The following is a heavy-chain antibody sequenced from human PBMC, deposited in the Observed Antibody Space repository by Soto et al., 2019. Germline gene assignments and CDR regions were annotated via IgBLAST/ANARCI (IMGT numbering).Heavy chain of an antibody. J-gene: IGHJ4*02. V-gene: IGHV4-59*01. Sequence: PSETLSLTCTVSGGPISSYYWSWIRQPPGKGLEWIGYIYYSGSTNYNPSLKSRVTISVDTSKNQFSLKLSSVTAADTAVYDCARGGIIGSGSNDFDYWGQGTLVTVSS. CDR1: GGPISSYY. CDR3: ARGGIIGSGSNDFDY. D-gene: IGHD3-10*01. CDR2: IYYSGST.